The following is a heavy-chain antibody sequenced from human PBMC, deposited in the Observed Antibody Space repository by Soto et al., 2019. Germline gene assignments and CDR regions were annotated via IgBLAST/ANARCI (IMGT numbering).Heavy chain of an antibody. D-gene: IGHD2-15*01. CDR2: ISWNSGSI. CDR3: AKGSVAATGGWFDP. Sequence: EVQLVESGGGLVQPGRSLRLSCTASGFTFDDYAMHWVRQAPGKGLEWVSGISWNSGSIGYADSVKGRFTISRDNAKNSLYLQMNSLRAEDTALYYCAKGSVAATGGWFDPWGQGTLVTVSS. J-gene: IGHJ5*02. V-gene: IGHV3-9*01. CDR1: GFTFDDYA.